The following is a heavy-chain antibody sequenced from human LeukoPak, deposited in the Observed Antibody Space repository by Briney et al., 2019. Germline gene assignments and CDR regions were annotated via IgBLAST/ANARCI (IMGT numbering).Heavy chain of an antibody. J-gene: IGHJ4*02. Sequence: GASPQISCKGSGYSFTSYWISWVRQLPGKGLEWMGRIDPSDSYTNYSPSFQGHVTISADKSISTAYLQWSSLKASDTAMYYCARHGLATIFDYCGQGTRVIVSS. CDR1: GYSFTSYW. D-gene: IGHD5-24*01. CDR3: ARHGLATIFDY. CDR2: IDPSDSYT. V-gene: IGHV5-10-1*01.